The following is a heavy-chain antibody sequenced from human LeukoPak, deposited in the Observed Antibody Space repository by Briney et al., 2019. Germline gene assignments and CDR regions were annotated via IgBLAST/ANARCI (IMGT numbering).Heavy chain of an antibody. V-gene: IGHV5-51*01. CDR1: GYTFDYYW. D-gene: IGHD1-26*01. CDR2: IYPGDSDT. CDR3: ARRNYSGSYFGYNWFDP. J-gene: IGHJ5*02. Sequence: GESLKISCKGSGYTFDYYWIGWVRQMPGKSLEWMGIIYPGDSDTRYSPSFQGQVTISADKSISTAYLQWSSLKASDTAMYYCARRNYSGSYFGYNWFDPWGQGTLVTVSS.